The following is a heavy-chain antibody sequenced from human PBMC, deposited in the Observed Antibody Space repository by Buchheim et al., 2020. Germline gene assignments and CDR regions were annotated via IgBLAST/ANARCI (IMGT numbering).Heavy chain of an antibody. CDR2: IYNSGNT. CDR3: AGRYCSGGSCYRYPHLNYGMDV. D-gene: IGHD2-15*01. CDR1: GGSISNYY. V-gene: IGHV4-4*09. Sequence: QVQLQESGPGLVKPSETLSLTCTVSGGSISNYYWSWIRQPPGKGLEWIGYIYNSGNTNYNPSLKSRVTISVDTSKNQFSLKLSSVTAADTAVYYCAGRYCSGGSCYRYPHLNYGMDVWGQGT. J-gene: IGHJ6*02.